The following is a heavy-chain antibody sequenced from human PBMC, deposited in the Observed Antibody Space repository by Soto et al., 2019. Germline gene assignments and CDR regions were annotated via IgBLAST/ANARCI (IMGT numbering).Heavy chain of an antibody. D-gene: IGHD1-26*01. CDR3: AKDRVWGGATYYDY. Sequence: EVQLLESGGGLVQPGGSLRLSCAASGFTFSSYAMSWVRQAPGKGLEWVSAISGSGGSTYYADSVKGRFTNSRDNSKNTLYLQMNSLRAEDTAVYYCAKDRVWGGATYYDYWGQGALVTVSS. CDR1: GFTFSSYA. CDR2: ISGSGGST. J-gene: IGHJ4*02. V-gene: IGHV3-23*01.